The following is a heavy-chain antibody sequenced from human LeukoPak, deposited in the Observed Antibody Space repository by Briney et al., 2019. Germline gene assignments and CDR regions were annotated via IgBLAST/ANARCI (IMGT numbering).Heavy chain of an antibody. V-gene: IGHV5-51*01. Sequence: GESLKISCKGSGYGFTSYWITWVRQMPGKGLEWMGIIYPGDSDTRYSPSFQGQVTISADKSISTAYLEWSSLKASDTAIYYCARLSAWELLPDYWGQGTLVTVSS. CDR2: IYPGDSDT. D-gene: IGHD1-26*01. CDR1: GYGFTSYW. CDR3: ARLSAWELLPDY. J-gene: IGHJ4*02.